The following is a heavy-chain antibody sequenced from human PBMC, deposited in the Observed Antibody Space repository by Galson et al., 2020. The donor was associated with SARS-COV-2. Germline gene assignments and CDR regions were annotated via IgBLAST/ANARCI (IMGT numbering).Heavy chain of an antibody. V-gene: IGHV3-9*01. CDR1: GFTFDDYA. J-gene: IGHJ4*02. D-gene: IGHD3-10*01. CDR3: AKGPVLLWFGELLSFQYYFDY. CDR2: ISWNSGSI. Sequence: GGSLRLSCAASGFTFDDYAMHWVRQAPGKGLEWVSGISWNSGSIGYADSVKGRFTISRDNAKTSLYLQMNSLRAEDTALYYCAKGPVLLWFGELLSFQYYFDYWGQGTLVTVSS.